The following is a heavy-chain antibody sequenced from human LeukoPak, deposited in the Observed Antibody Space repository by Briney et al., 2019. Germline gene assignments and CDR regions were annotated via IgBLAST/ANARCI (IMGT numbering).Heavy chain of an antibody. CDR1: GYSFTSYW. J-gene: IGHJ6*02. CDR2: IYPGDSNN. Sequence: GESLKISCKGSGYSFTSYWIGWVRQMPGKGLEWMGIIYPGDSNNRYSPSFQGQVTISADKSISTAYLQWSSLKASDSAMYYCARSDYDFWSGYPGGYYGMDVWGQGTTVTVSS. CDR3: ARSDYDFWSGYPGGYYGMDV. V-gene: IGHV5-51*01. D-gene: IGHD3-3*01.